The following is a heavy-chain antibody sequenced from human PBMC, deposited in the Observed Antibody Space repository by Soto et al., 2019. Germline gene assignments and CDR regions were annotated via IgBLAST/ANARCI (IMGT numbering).Heavy chain of an antibody. CDR2: IYTSGTT. V-gene: IGHV4-4*07. CDR3: AREGASGFGMDV. CDR1: GGSIRSNY. Sequence: SETLSLTCNVSGGSIRSNYWSWIRQSAGKALEWIGRIYTSGTTNYNPSLKSRATMLIDTSKNQFSLILSSVTAADTGVYYCAREGASGFGMDVWGQGTTVTVSS. D-gene: IGHD1-26*01. J-gene: IGHJ6*02.